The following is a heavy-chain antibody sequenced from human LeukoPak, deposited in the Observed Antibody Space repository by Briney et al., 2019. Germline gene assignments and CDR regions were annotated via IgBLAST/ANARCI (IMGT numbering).Heavy chain of an antibody. CDR1: GDGFTRHT. CDR3: AREYDSRARFDS. CDR2: ILSTGEYI. D-gene: IGHD6-13*01. V-gene: IGHV3-21*05. J-gene: IGHJ4*02. Sequence: GGSLRLSCAGSGDGFTRHTMNWVRRAPGKGLEWISYILSTGEYIYYADSAKGRFTISRDNARTSVYLQMNSLRVEDTAIYYCAREYDSRARFDSWGQGTLVTVSS.